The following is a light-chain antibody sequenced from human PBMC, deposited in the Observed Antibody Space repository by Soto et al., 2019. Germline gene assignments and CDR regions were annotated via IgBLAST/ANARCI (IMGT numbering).Light chain of an antibody. CDR2: DAS. CDR1: QGIGTW. Sequence: IEMTQSPASVSASVGDRFTITCLASQGIGTWLAWYQQKPGRAPKLLIYDASNLQSGVPSRFSGSGSGTDFTLTITSLQPEDFATYYCQQANSFPLTFGGGTKVDI. CDR3: QQANSFPLT. V-gene: IGKV1D-12*01. J-gene: IGKJ4*01.